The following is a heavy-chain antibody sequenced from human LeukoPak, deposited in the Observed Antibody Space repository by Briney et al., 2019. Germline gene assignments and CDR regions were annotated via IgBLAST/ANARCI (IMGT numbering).Heavy chain of an antibody. D-gene: IGHD4-23*01. CDR2: MNPNSGNT. Sequence: GASVKISCKASGYTFTSYDINWVRQATGQGLEWMGCMNPNSGNTGYAQKLQGRVTMTTDTSTSTAYMELRSLRSDDTAVYYCARDRIGGNSGHFDYWGQGTLVTVSS. CDR3: ARDRIGGNSGHFDY. V-gene: IGHV1-8*02. J-gene: IGHJ4*02. CDR1: GYTFTSYD.